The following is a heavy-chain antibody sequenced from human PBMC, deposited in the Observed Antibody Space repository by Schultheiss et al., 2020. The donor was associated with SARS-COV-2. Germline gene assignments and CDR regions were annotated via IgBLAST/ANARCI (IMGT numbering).Heavy chain of an antibody. V-gene: IGHV4-59*12. CDR2: IYHTGST. Sequence: SETLSLTCTVSGGSISNYYWSWIRQPPGKGLEWIGSIYHTGSTYSNPSLKSRVTISVDTSKNQFSLKLSSVTAADTAVYYCARDYVAVAGTCGYWGQGTLVTVSS. D-gene: IGHD6-19*01. J-gene: IGHJ4*02. CDR3: ARDYVAVAGTCGY. CDR1: GGSISNYY.